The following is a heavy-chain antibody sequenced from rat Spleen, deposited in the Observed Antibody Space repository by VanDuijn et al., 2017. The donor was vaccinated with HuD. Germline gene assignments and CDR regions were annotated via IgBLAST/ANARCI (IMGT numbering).Heavy chain of an antibody. J-gene: IGHJ1*01. V-gene: IGHV3-3*01. CDR1: GHSITSGYR. CDR3: AREGEWYFDF. D-gene: IGHD1-11*01. Sequence: EVQLQESGPGLVKPSQSLSLTCSVTGHSITSGYRWNWIRKFPGNKLEWMGYIDSAGSTNYNPSLKSRISITRDTSKNQFFPQLNSVTTEDTATYDGAREGEWYFDFWGPGTMVTVSS. CDR2: IDSAGST.